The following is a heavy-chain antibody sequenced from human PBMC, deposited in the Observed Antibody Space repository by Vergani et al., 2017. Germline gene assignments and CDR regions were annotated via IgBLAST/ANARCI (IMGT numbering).Heavy chain of an antibody. V-gene: IGHV4-59*01. D-gene: IGHD4-23*01. J-gene: IGHJ5*02. Sequence: QVQLQESGPGLVKPSETLSLTCTVSGGSISSYYWSWIRQPPGKGLEWIGYIYYSGSTNYNHSLKSRVTISVDTSKNQFSLKLSSVTAADTAVYYCARDPSDGGNPNWFDPWGQGTLVTVSS. CDR1: GGSISSYY. CDR3: ARDPSDGGNPNWFDP. CDR2: IYYSGST.